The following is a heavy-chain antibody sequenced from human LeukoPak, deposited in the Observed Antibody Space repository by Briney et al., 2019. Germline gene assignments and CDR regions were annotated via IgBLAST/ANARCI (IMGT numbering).Heavy chain of an antibody. CDR2: ISAYNGNT. CDR3: ARGYCSSTSCWGFDY. J-gene: IGHJ4*02. Sequence: ASVKVSCKASGYTFTSYGTSWVRQAPGQGLEWMGWISAYNGNTNYAQKLQGRVTMTTDTSTSTAYMELRSLRSDDTAVYYCARGYCSSTSCWGFDYWGQGTLVTVSS. V-gene: IGHV1-18*01. CDR1: GYTFTSYG. D-gene: IGHD2-2*01.